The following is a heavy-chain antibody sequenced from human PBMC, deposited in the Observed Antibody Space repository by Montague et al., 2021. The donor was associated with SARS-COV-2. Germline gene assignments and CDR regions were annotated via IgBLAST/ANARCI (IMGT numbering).Heavy chain of an antibody. CDR2: PYYRSEWYS. V-gene: IGHV6-1*01. CDR1: GDSVFTNSGT. J-gene: IGHJ4*02. D-gene: IGHD2-15*01. CDR3: ARAERGSCGDGNCYQYFFNY. Sequence: CAISGDSVFTNSGTWNWVRLSLSRDLELLGRPYYRSEWYSDYSVSVKSRISINPDTSKNQFSLQLNSVTPEDTAVYYCARAERGSCGDGNCYQYFFNYWGPGPLVTVSS.